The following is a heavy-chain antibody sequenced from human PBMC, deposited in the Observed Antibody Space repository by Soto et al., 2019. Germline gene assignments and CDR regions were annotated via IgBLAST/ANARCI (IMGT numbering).Heavy chain of an antibody. CDR3: ARGLPTQRGYSNYDPADY. D-gene: IGHD4-4*01. CDR2: ISGYNDIT. Sequence: ASVKVSCKASGYTFTSYGVSWVRQATGQGLEWMGWISGYNDITKYAQKFQGRVTMTTDTSTSTAYMELRSLRSDDTAVYYCARGLPTQRGYSNYDPADYWGQGTLVTVSS. CDR1: GYTFTSYG. V-gene: IGHV1-18*01. J-gene: IGHJ4*02.